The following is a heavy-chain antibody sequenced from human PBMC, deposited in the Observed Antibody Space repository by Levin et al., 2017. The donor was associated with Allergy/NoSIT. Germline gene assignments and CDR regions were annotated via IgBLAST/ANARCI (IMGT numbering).Heavy chain of an antibody. V-gene: IGHV3-73*01. CDR3: TGAAAGSGDWYFDL. Sequence: GGSLRLSCAASGFTFSGSAMHWVRQASGKGLEWVGRIRSKANSYVTAYAASVKGRFTISRDDSKNTAYLQMNSLKTEDTAVYYCTGAAAGSGDWYFDLWGRGTLVTVSS. CDR1: GFTFSGSA. J-gene: IGHJ2*01. D-gene: IGHD6-13*01. CDR2: IRSKANSYVT.